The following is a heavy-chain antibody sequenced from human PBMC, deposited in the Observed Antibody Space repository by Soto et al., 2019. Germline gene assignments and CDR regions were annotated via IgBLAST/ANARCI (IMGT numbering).Heavy chain of an antibody. D-gene: IGHD6-13*01. J-gene: IGHJ4*02. CDR1: GFTFSSYG. CDR3: AKDKMAAAAHELFDY. Sequence: PGGSLRLSCAASGFTFSSYGMHWVRQAPGKGLEWVAVISYDGSNKYYADSVKGRFTISRDNSKNTLYLQMNSLRAEDTAVYYCAKDKMAAAAHELFDYWGQGTLVTVSS. CDR2: ISYDGSNK. V-gene: IGHV3-30*18.